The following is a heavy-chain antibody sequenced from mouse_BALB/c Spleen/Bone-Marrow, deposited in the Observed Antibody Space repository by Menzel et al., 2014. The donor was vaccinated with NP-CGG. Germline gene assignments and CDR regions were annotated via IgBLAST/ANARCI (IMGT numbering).Heavy chain of an antibody. V-gene: IGHV5-12-2*01. CDR3: ARLPFDY. J-gene: IGHJ2*01. CDR2: ISNSGGSI. Sequence: EVMLVESGGGLVQPGGSLKLSCAASGFTFSSYTMSWVRQTPEKRLEWVAYISNSGGSIYYPDTVKGRFTIPRDNAKNTLYLQMSSLKSEDTAMYYCARLPFDYWGQGTTLTVSS. CDR1: GFTFSSYT.